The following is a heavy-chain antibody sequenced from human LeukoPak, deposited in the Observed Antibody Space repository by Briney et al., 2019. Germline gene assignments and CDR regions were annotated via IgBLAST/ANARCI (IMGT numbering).Heavy chain of an antibody. Sequence: GESLTLSRRGSGYSFTSYWIGWVRQMPGKGLEWVGIIYPVDSDTTYSPSFQGQVAISADKSNSTAHLQWSSLKASDTAMYYCARQGGAAAGFHYWGQGTRVTVTS. D-gene: IGHD6-13*01. V-gene: IGHV5-51*01. CDR3: ARQGGAAAGFHY. CDR2: IYPVDSDT. CDR1: GYSFTSYW. J-gene: IGHJ4*02.